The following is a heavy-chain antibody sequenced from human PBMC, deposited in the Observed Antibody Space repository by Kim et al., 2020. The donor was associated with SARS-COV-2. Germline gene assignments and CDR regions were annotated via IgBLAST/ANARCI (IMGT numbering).Heavy chain of an antibody. CDR3: AKEVPAFDY. V-gene: IGHV3-23*01. D-gene: IGHD3-10*01. J-gene: IGHJ4*02. CDR2: IGGSGRST. Sequence: WGSLRLSCAASGFTFSDYAMNWVRQPPGKGLEWVSAIGGSGRSTYYADSVKGRFTISRDNANNTLYLQMNSLRVEDTAVYYCAKEVPAFDYWGQGTLVVVSS. CDR1: GFTFSDYA.